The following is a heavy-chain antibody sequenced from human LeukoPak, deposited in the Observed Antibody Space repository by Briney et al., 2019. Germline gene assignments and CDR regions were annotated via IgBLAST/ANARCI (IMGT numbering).Heavy chain of an antibody. CDR3: ARGQQLVRHWFDP. V-gene: IGHV4-34*01. J-gene: IGHJ5*02. D-gene: IGHD6-13*01. CDR1: GGSFSGYY. CDR2: INHSGST. Sequence: TSETLSLTCAVYGGSFSGYYWSWIRQPPGKGLEWIGEINHSGSTNCNPSLKSRVTISVDTSKNQFSLKLSSVTAADTAVYYCARGQQLVRHWFDPWGQGTLVTVSS.